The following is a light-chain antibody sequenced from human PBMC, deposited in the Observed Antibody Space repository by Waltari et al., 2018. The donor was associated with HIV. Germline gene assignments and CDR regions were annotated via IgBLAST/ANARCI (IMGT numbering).Light chain of an antibody. CDR2: GAS. J-gene: IGKJ2*01. CDR3: QQYGSSPYT. V-gene: IGKV3-20*01. Sequence: EIVLTQSPRTLSLSPGERATLSCRASQSVSSSYLAWYQQKPGQALRLLIYGASSRATGIPDRFSGSGAGTDFTLTISRLEPEDFAVFYCQQYGSSPYTFGHGTKLEIK. CDR1: QSVSSSY.